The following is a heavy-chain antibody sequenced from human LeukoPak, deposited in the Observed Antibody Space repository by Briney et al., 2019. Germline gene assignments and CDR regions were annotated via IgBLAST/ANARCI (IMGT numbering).Heavy chain of an antibody. J-gene: IGHJ4*02. D-gene: IGHD6-13*01. Sequence: GGSLRLSCAASGFTFNNFGMSWVRQAPGKGLEWLSIISGTGASIYYAESMKGRSTISRDNSENTLYLQMNSLRAEDTAVYYCAKERGIAVPLDYWGQGTLVTVSS. CDR1: GFTFNNFG. CDR2: ISGTGASI. CDR3: AKERGIAVPLDY. V-gene: IGHV3-23*01.